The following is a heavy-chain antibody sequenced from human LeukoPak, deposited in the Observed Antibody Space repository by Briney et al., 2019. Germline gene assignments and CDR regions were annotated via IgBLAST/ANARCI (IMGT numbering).Heavy chain of an antibody. CDR1: GGSISSYY. J-gene: IGHJ6*03. V-gene: IGHV4-59*01. Sequence: SETLSLTCTVSGGSISSYYWSWIRQPPGKGLEWIGYIYYSGSTNYNPSLKSRVTISVDTSKYQFSLKLSSVTAADTAVYYCARGAPYDFWSGFPPHYMDVWGKGTTVTVSS. CDR2: IYYSGST. CDR3: ARGAPYDFWSGFPPHYMDV. D-gene: IGHD3-3*01.